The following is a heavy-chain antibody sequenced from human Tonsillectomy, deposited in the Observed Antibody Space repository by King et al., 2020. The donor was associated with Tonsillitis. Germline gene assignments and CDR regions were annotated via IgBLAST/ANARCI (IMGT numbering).Heavy chain of an antibody. D-gene: IGHD2-2*01. J-gene: IGHJ6*03. CDR2: IYYSGST. Sequence: VQLQESGPGLVKPSQTLSLTCTVSGGSISSGGYYWRWIRQHPGKALEWIGYIYYSGSTYYNPSLKSRVAMSVHTSKNQFSLKLSPVTAADTAVYYCARGAYFSGTSCYSLGYYYYMDVWGNGTTVTVSS. CDR1: GGSISSGGYY. CDR3: ARGAYFSGTSCYSLGYYYYMDV. V-gene: IGHV4-31*03.